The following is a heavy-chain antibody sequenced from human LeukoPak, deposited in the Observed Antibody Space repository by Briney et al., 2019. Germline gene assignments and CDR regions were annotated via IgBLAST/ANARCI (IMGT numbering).Heavy chain of an antibody. D-gene: IGHD3-10*01. CDR1: GFSFSRYW. CDR3: AKEGAYPIITYDS. V-gene: IGHV3-7*01. Sequence: GGSLRLSCAASGFSFSRYWTNWVRQAPGKGLEWVANIKGDGHEKNYVDSVKGRFSISRDNARNSLYLQMDSLRAEDTAVYYCAKEGAYPIITYDSWGQGALVTVSS. CDR2: IKGDGHEK. J-gene: IGHJ5*01.